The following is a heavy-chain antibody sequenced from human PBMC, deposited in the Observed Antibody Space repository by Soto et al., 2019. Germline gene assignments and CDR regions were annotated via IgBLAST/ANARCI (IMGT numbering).Heavy chain of an antibody. CDR1: GGSFSGYY. Sequence: SETLSLTCAVYGGSFSGYYWSWIRQPPGKGLEWIGEINHSGSTNYNPSLKSRVTISVDTSKNQFSLKLSSVTAADTAVYYCAREHIVVVPAAIRAGGWFDPWGQGTLVTVSS. V-gene: IGHV4-34*01. CDR2: INHSGST. CDR3: AREHIVVVPAAIRAGGWFDP. D-gene: IGHD2-2*01. J-gene: IGHJ5*02.